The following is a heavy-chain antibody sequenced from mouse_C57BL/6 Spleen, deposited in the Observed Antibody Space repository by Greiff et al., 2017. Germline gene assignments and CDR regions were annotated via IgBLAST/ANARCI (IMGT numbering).Heavy chain of an antibody. J-gene: IGHJ1*03. CDR2: IYPRSGNT. V-gene: IGHV1-81*01. D-gene: IGHD1-1*01. Sequence: QVQLQQSGAELARPGASVKLSCKASGYTFTSYGISWVKQRTGQGLEWIGEIYPRSGNTYYNEKFKGKATLTADKSSSTAYMELRSLTSEDSAVYFGARGNYYGSSPRWYFDVWGTGTTVTVSS. CDR3: ARGNYYGSSPRWYFDV. CDR1: GYTFTSYG.